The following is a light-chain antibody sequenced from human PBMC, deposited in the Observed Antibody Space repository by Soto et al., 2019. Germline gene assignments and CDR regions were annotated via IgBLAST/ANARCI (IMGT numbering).Light chain of an antibody. Sequence: DIQLTQSPSFLSASVGDRVTITCRASQGISSYFAWYQQKPGKAPKLLIYAVSTLQSGVPSRFSGSVYGTEFTHTMSCLHLEDFATEYWQQLDSNRLTFGGGTKVEIK. J-gene: IGKJ4*01. CDR1: QGISSY. V-gene: IGKV1-9*01. CDR3: QQLDSNRLT. CDR2: AVS.